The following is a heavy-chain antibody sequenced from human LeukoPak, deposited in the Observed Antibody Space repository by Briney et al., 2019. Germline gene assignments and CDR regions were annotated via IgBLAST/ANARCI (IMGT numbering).Heavy chain of an antibody. CDR2: INYSGST. CDR1: GGSFSGYY. Sequence: SETLSLTCAVYGGSFSGYYWSWIRQPPGKGLEWIGEINYSGSTNYNPSLKSRVTISVDTSKNQFSLKLSSVTAADTAVYYCARGPREDCSGGSCYSGKIDYWGQGTLVTVSS. J-gene: IGHJ4*02. CDR3: ARGPREDCSGGSCYSGKIDY. V-gene: IGHV4-34*01. D-gene: IGHD2-15*01.